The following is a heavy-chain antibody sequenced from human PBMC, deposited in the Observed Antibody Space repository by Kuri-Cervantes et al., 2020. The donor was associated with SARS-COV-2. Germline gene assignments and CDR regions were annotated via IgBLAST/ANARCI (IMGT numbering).Heavy chain of an antibody. CDR3: AREGYCSSVSCFLFDH. CDR1: GASISSYY. CDR2: VYTSGIT. Sequence: SETLSLTCAVSGASISSYYWNWIRQPAGKGLEWIGRVYTSGITNYNPSLKSRVTMSVDTSNNQFSLKLNSVTAADTAVYYCAREGYCSSVSCFLFDHWGQGMLVTVSS. V-gene: IGHV4-4*07. D-gene: IGHD2-2*01. J-gene: IGHJ4*02.